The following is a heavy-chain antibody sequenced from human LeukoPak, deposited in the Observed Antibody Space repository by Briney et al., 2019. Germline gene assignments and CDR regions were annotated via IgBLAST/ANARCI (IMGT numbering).Heavy chain of an antibody. CDR1: GFTFSSYG. CDR3: AKSAEGDELLDAFDI. CDR2: ISYDGSNK. D-gene: IGHD1-26*01. V-gene: IGHV3-30*18. J-gene: IGHJ3*02. Sequence: PGRSLRLSCAASGFTFSSYGMHWVRQAPGKGLEWVAVISYDGSNKYYADSVKGRLTISRDNSKNTLYLQMNSLRAEDTAVYYCAKSAEGDELLDAFDIWGQGTMVTVSS.